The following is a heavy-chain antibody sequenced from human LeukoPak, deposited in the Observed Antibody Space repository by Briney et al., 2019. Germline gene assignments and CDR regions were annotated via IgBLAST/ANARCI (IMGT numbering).Heavy chain of an antibody. CDR3: ARRTDGYTSN. J-gene: IGHJ4*02. CDR2: ISSSGTTI. CDR1: GFTFSSYE. Sequence: PGGSLRLSCTASGFTFSSYEMNRVRQAPGKGLEWVSYISSSGTTIYYADSVKGRFTISRDNAKNSLYLQMNSLRAEDTADYYCARRTDGYTSNWGQRTLVTVSS. D-gene: IGHD5-24*01. V-gene: IGHV3-48*03.